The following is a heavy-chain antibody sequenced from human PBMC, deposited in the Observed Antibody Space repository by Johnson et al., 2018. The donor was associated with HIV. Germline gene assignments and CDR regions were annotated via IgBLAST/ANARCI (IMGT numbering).Heavy chain of an antibody. CDR3: ARGGGCGGDCYSGFDAFDI. Sequence: VQLVESGGGLVKPGGSLRLSCAASGFTFSDFFMSWVRQAPGKGLEWVSAISGSGGSTYYADSVKGRFTISRDNSKNTLYLQMNRLTTEDTAAYYCARGGGCGGDCYSGFDAFDIWGQGTMVTVSS. V-gene: IGHV3-23*04. CDR2: ISGSGGST. D-gene: IGHD2-21*01. J-gene: IGHJ3*02. CDR1: GFTFSDFF.